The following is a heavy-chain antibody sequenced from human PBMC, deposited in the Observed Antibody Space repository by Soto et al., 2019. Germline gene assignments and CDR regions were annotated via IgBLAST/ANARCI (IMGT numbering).Heavy chain of an antibody. J-gene: IGHJ6*02. Sequence: ASEILSLTCTVSGGSISSYYWSWIRQPPGKGLEWIGYIYYSGSTYYNPSLKSRVTISVDTSKNQFSLKLSSVTAADTAVYYCARDLLHSSSWYSHYYYGMDVWGQGTTVPVSS. V-gene: IGHV4-59*12. CDR3: ARDLLHSSSWYSHYYYGMDV. D-gene: IGHD6-13*01. CDR1: GGSISSYY. CDR2: IYYSGST.